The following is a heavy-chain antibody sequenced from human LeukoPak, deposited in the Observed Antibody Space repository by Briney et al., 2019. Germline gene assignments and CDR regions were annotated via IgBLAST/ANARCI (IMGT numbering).Heavy chain of an antibody. Sequence: GGSLRLSRAASGFTFSSYAMSWVRQAPGKGLEWVSGISGSGGGPYYAASVKGRFTISRDNSKNPLYLKMNSLTAEDTAVYYCAKREYSYGLYYFDYWGQGTLVTVSS. D-gene: IGHD5-18*01. CDR1: GFTFSSYA. J-gene: IGHJ4*02. V-gene: IGHV3-23*01. CDR2: ISGSGGGP. CDR3: AKREYSYGLYYFDY.